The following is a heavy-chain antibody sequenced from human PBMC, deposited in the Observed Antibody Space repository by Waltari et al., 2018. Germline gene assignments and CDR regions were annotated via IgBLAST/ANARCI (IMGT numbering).Heavy chain of an antibody. V-gene: IGHV1-69*05. Sequence: QVQLVQSGAEVKKPGSSVKVSCKASGGTFSSYAISWVRQAPGQGLEWMGGIIPILGTANYAQKVQGRGTITTDETTSTGYMEVSSLISEDTAVYYCARVITAGTYYYGMDVWGQGTTVTVSS. J-gene: IGHJ6*02. D-gene: IGHD6-13*01. CDR3: ARVITAGTYYYGMDV. CDR2: IIPILGTA. CDR1: GGTFSSYA.